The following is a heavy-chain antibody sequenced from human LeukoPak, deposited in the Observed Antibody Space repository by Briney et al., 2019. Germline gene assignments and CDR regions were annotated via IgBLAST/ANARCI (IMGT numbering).Heavy chain of an antibody. CDR1: GYSISSGYY. CDR2: IYHSGST. Sequence: SETLSLTCTVSGYSISSGYYWGWIRQPPGKGLEWIGNIYHSGSTYYNPSLKSRVTISVDTSKNQFSLKLSSVTAADTAVYYCARASAGLTYYFDYWGQGTLVTVSS. J-gene: IGHJ4*02. V-gene: IGHV4-38-2*02. CDR3: ARASAGLTYYFDY. D-gene: IGHD1-14*01.